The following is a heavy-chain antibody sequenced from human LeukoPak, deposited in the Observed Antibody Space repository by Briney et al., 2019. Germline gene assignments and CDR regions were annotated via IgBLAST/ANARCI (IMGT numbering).Heavy chain of an antibody. Sequence: GASVKVSCKASGYTFTSYAMNWVRQAPGQGLEWMGWINPNSGGTNYAQKFQGRVTMTRNTSISTAYMELSSLRSEDTAVYYCARWRLASRGPMDVWGKGTAVTISS. CDR1: GYTFTSYA. V-gene: IGHV1-2*02. D-gene: IGHD3-3*02. CDR2: INPNSGGT. J-gene: IGHJ6*03. CDR3: ARWRLASRGPMDV.